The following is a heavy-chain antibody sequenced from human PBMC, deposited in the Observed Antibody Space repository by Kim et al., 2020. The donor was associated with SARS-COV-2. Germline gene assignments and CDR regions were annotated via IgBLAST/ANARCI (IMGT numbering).Heavy chain of an antibody. CDR3: AREPKTTGGKRFDY. D-gene: IGHD2-15*01. CDR2: INPNSGGT. Sequence: ASVKVSCKASGYTFTGYYMHWVRQAPGQGLEWMGWINPNSGGTNYAQKFQGRVTMTRDTSISTAYMELSRLRSDDTAVYYCAREPKTTGGKRFDYWGQGTLVTVSS. J-gene: IGHJ4*02. V-gene: IGHV1-2*02. CDR1: GYTFTGYY.